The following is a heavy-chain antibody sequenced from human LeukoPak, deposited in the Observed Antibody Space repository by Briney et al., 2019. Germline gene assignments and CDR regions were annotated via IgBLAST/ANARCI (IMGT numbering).Heavy chain of an antibody. J-gene: IGHJ3*02. CDR3: AKDELTYYDFWSGYIDAFDI. Sequence: GGSLRLSCAASGFTFSSYAMSWVRQAPGKGLEWVSVISGSGGSTYYADSVRGRFTISRDNSKNTLYLQMNSLRAEDTAVYYCAKDELTYYDFWSGYIDAFDIWGQGTMVTVSS. CDR2: ISGSGGST. CDR1: GFTFSSYA. V-gene: IGHV3-23*01. D-gene: IGHD3-3*01.